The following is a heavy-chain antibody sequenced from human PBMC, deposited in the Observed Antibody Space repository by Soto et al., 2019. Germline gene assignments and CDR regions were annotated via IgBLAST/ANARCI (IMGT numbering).Heavy chain of an antibody. D-gene: IGHD3-9*01. CDR2: IYYSGST. CDR1: GGSISSSSYY. J-gene: IGHJ4*02. V-gene: IGHV4-39*01. Sequence: PSETLSLTCTVSGGSISSSSYYWGWIRQPPGKGLEWIGSIYYSGSTYYNPSLKSRVTISVDTSKNQFSLNLSSVTAADTAVYYCARHAGDLLLTIYPTYYFDFWGQGTLVTVSS. CDR3: ARHAGDLLLTIYPTYYFDF.